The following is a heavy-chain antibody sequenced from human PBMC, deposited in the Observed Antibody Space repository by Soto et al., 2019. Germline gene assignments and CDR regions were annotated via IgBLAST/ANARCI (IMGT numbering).Heavy chain of an antibody. CDR3: ARDPKFQSPPNT. Sequence: DVQVVESGGGLVQPGGSLRLSCIASGFTFSNYWMSWVRRAPGKGLEWVANIKQDGTEKYYVDSVKGRFTISRDNAKNSLYLQMSSLRAEDTAVYYCARDPKFQSPPNTWGQGTLVTVSS. CDR2: IKQDGTEK. V-gene: IGHV3-7*03. CDR1: GFTFSNYW. J-gene: IGHJ5*02.